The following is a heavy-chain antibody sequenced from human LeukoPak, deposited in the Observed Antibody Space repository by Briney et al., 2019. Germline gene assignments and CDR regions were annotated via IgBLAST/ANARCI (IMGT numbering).Heavy chain of an antibody. D-gene: IGHD6-6*01. CDR1: GFRFRSYS. CDR2: IMQDGSEI. Sequence: GGSLRLSCVASGFRFRSYSMGWVRQAPGKGLGWVANIMQDGSEIYSVDAQNGRFTNSRDTAKDSLYLNTKRPGADNKAVEYCARHRGHSGSDLYDYWGQGTPVTVAS. CDR3: ARHRGHSGSDLYDY. J-gene: IGHJ4*02. V-gene: IGHV3-7*01.